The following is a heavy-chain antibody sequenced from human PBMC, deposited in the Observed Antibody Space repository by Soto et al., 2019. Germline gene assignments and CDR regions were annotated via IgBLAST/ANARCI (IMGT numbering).Heavy chain of an antibody. J-gene: IGHJ4*02. CDR2: ISISGSNI. CDR3: ARGWRYVFWSGYFEF. D-gene: IGHD3-3*01. Sequence: VQLVESGGGLVKPGGSLRLSCAASGFTFNDYYMTWIRQAPGKGLEWLSYISISGSNIHYADSVKGRFTISRDNAKKSLYLQMDSLRAEDTAVYFCARGWRYVFWSGYFEFWGQGALVTVSS. CDR1: GFTFNDYY. V-gene: IGHV3-11*01.